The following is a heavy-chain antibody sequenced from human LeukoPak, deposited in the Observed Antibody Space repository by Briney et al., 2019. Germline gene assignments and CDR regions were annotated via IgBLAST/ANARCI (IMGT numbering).Heavy chain of an antibody. CDR3: ARDGAENYFDY. CDR1: GFTFSNYA. V-gene: IGHV3-30-3*01. Sequence: PGGSLRLSCAASGFTFSNYAILWVRQAPGKGLEWVAVISYDGSSKNFADSVKGRFTISRDNSKNTLYLQMNSLRVEDTAVYYCARDGAENYFDYWGQGTLVTVSS. J-gene: IGHJ4*02. CDR2: ISYDGSSK.